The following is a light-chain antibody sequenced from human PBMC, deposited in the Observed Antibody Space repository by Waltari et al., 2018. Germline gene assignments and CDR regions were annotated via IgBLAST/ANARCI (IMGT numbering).Light chain of an antibody. CDR2: EVN. V-gene: IGLV2-14*01. Sequence: QSALTQPASVSGSPGQSITISCTGTSSDVGGYTFVSWYQHHPNKAPKLILYEVNYRPSGVADRFSGSKSGNTASLTISGLQAEDEADYYCNSFTSTTTWLFGGGTKLTVL. J-gene: IGLJ3*02. CDR3: NSFTSTTTWL. CDR1: SSDVGGYTF.